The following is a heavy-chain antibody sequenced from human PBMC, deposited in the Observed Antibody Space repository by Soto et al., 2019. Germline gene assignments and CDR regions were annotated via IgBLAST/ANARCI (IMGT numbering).Heavy chain of an antibody. Sequence: QLQLQESGSGLVKPSQTLSLTCAVSGGSISSGGYSWSWIRQPPGKGLEWIGYIYHSGSTYYNPPLKXRXTXSXXRSKNQFSLRLSSVTAADTAVYYCAGGIAARPLGSWGQGTLVTVSS. D-gene: IGHD6-6*01. CDR3: AGGIAARPLGS. CDR2: IYHSGST. J-gene: IGHJ5*02. V-gene: IGHV4-30-2*01. CDR1: GGSISSGGYS.